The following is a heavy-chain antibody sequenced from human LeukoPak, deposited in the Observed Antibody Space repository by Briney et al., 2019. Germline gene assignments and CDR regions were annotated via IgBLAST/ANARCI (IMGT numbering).Heavy chain of an antibody. V-gene: IGHV1-69*06. CDR1: GGTFSSYA. D-gene: IGHD3-10*01. CDR2: VIPIFGTA. Sequence: ASVKVSCKASGGTFSSYAISWVRQAPGQGLEWMGGVIPIFGTANYARRFQGRVTITADTSTSTAYMELSSLRSDDTAVYFCARVGYFGSGTSSNYFDYWGQGTLVTVSS. J-gene: IGHJ4*02. CDR3: ARVGYFGSGTSSNYFDY.